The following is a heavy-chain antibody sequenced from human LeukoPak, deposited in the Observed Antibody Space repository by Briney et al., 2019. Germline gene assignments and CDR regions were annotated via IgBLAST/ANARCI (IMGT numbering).Heavy chain of an antibody. CDR2: IYYSGST. CDR3: TRSTNLEALDI. D-gene: IGHD2-8*01. V-gene: IGHV4-61*01. Sequence: SQTLSPTCTVSGGSVSSGSYYWSWIRQPPGKGLEWIGYIYYSGSTNYNPSLKSRVTISVDTSKSQFSLKLRSVTTADTAVYYCTRSTNLEALDIWGQGTMVTVSS. J-gene: IGHJ3*02. CDR1: GGSVSSGSYY.